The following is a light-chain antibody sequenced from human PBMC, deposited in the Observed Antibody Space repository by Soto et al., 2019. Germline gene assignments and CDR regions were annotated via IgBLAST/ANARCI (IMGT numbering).Light chain of an antibody. CDR1: QSVTNN. J-gene: IGKJ1*01. V-gene: IGKV3-15*01. CDR2: GAS. CDR3: QQYNNWPPGRT. Sequence: EIVMTQSPATLSVSPGERATLSCRASQSVTNNLAWYQQKPGQAPRLLIYGASTRATGIPARFSGSGSGTEFTLTISSLQSEDFAVYYCQQYNNWPPGRTFGQGTKVDIK.